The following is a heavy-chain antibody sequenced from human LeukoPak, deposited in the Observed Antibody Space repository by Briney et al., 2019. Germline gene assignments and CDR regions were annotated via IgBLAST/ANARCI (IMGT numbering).Heavy chain of an antibody. D-gene: IGHD3-10*01. Sequence: GASVKVSCKASGYTFTSYGISWVRPAPGQGLEWMGWISAYNGNTNYAQKLQGRVTMTTDTSTSTAYMELRSLRSDDTAVYYCARHPYGYYYYGMDVWGQGTTVTVSS. V-gene: IGHV1-18*01. CDR2: ISAYNGNT. CDR3: ARHPYGYYYYGMDV. CDR1: GYTFTSYG. J-gene: IGHJ6*02.